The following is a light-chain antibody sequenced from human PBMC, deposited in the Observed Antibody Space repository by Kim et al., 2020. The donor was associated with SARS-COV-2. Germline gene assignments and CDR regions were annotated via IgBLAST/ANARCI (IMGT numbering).Light chain of an antibody. CDR1: QSVSSY. V-gene: IGKV3-11*01. CDR2: DVS. Sequence: SPGERATLSCRASQSVSSYLAWYQQKPGQAPRLLIYDVSNRATGIPARFSGSGSGTDFTLTISSLEPEDFAIYYCQQRYIWPPITFDQGTRLEIK. CDR3: QQRYIWPPIT. J-gene: IGKJ5*01.